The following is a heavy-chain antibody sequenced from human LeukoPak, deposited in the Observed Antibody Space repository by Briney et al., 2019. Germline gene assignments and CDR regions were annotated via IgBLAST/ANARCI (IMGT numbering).Heavy chain of an antibody. CDR3: ARSVAGTLDY. Sequence: TSETLSLTCTVSGGSISSYYWNWIRQPPGKGMEWIRYIYYSGSTNYNPSLKSRVTISVDTSKNQFSLKLSSVPAADTVVYYCARSVAGTLDYWGQGTLVTVSS. D-gene: IGHD6-19*01. V-gene: IGHV4-59*08. CDR2: IYYSGST. J-gene: IGHJ4*02. CDR1: GGSISSYY.